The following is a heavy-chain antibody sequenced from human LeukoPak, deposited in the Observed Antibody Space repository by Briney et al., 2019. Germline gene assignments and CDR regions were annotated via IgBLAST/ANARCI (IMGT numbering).Heavy chain of an antibody. CDR1: GFALSSNY. CDR2: LYSDGDT. CDR3: ARDLYSSAWYGIH. V-gene: IGHV3-53*01. D-gene: IGHD6-19*01. Sequence: GGSLRLSCTASGFALSSNYVGWVRQAPGGRLHWVSLLYSDGDTYYADSVKGRFTISRDTSKNTLYLQMNSLRVDDTAVYYCARDLYSSAWYGIHWGQGTLVTVSS. J-gene: IGHJ4*02.